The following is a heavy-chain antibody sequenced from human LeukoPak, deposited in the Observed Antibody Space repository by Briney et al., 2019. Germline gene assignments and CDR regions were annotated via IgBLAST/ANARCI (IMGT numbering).Heavy chain of an antibody. CDR1: GFTFDDYA. CDR3: AKGRYCSGGSCSYYFDY. V-gene: IGHV3-9*01. D-gene: IGHD2-15*01. CDR2: ISWNSGSI. J-gene: IGHJ4*02. Sequence: GRSLRPSCAASGFTFDDYAMHWVRQAPGKGLEWVSGISWNSGSIGYADSVKGRFTISRDNAKNSLYLQMNSLRAEDTALYYCAKGRYCSGGSCSYYFDYWGQGTLVTVSS.